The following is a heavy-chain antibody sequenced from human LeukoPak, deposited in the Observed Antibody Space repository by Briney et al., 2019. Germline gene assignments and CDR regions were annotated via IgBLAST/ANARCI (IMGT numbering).Heavy chain of an antibody. Sequence: QTGGSLRLSCAASGFTVSSNYMSWVRQAPGKGLEWVSVIYSGGSTYYADSVKGRFTISRDNSKNALYLQMNSLRAEDTAVYYCATRYQLPSYYYYGMDVWGQGTTVTVSS. J-gene: IGHJ6*02. CDR1: GFTVSSNY. CDR2: IYSGGST. V-gene: IGHV3-53*01. CDR3: ATRYQLPSYYYYGMDV. D-gene: IGHD2-2*01.